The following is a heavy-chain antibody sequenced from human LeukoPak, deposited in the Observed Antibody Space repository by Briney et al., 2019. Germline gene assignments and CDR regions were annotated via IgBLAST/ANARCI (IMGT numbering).Heavy chain of an antibody. Sequence: SETLSLTCTVSGGSISSYYWSWIRQPPGKRLECIGYIYYTGTTNYNPSLKSRVTISVDTSKNQFSLRLSSVTAADKAVYYCARGSSGYYIPWFDPWGQGTLVTVSS. D-gene: IGHD3-3*01. CDR1: GGSISSYY. V-gene: IGHV4-59*01. CDR2: IYYTGTT. CDR3: ARGSSGYYIPWFDP. J-gene: IGHJ5*02.